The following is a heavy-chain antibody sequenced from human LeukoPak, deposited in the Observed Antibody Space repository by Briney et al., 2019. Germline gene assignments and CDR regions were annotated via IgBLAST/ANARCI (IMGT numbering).Heavy chain of an antibody. CDR1: GVSITYSNW. CDR2: IHDDGGF. V-gene: IGHV4-4*02. Sequence: SGTLSLTCAVSGVSITYSNWWSWVRQPPGKGLEWIGEIHDDGGFHCNPLLKGRVAMSMDRSQNQFSLRLSSVTAADTAVYYCARENYGSGSYYNLDWGQGTLVTVSS. D-gene: IGHD3-10*01. J-gene: IGHJ4*02. CDR3: ARENYGSGSYYNLD.